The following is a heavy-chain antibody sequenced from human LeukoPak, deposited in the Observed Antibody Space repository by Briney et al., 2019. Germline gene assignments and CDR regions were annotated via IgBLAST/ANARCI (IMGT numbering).Heavy chain of an antibody. Sequence: GASVTVSCKSSGYTFTDYFIHWVRQAPGQGLEWMGWINPNSGATKYAQKFQGRVSMTRDTSINTAYMDLTNLRSDDTAIFYCARVKKLMPELEFWGQGTLVTVSS. J-gene: IGHJ4*02. V-gene: IGHV1-2*02. CDR1: GYTFTDYF. CDR3: ARVKKLMPELEF. D-gene: IGHD2-2*01. CDR2: INPNSGAT.